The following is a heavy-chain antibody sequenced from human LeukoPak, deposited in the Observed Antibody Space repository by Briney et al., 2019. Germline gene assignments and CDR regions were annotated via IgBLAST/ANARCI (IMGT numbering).Heavy chain of an antibody. CDR3: AKDRGAVAGPYYYGMDV. CDR2: ISYDGSDK. V-gene: IGHV3-30*04. CDR1: GFTFSYYA. Sequence: GGSLRLSCAASGFTFSYYAMHWVRQAPGKGLEWVAVISYDGSDKYYAESVKGRFTISRDNSKNTLYLQMNSLRAEDTAVYYCAKDRGAVAGPYYYGMDVWGQGTTVTVSS. J-gene: IGHJ6*02. D-gene: IGHD6-19*01.